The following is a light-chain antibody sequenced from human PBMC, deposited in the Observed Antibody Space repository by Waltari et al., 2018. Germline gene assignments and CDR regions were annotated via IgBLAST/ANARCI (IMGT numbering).Light chain of an antibody. CDR2: FGS. CDR3: MQGLQIPFT. Sequence: EIVMTQPPISPPVTPGEQAHLSCRYSESLLHTNGYYYLDWYLQRAGQSPQLLLYFGSNRASGVADRFSGSASGTDFTLQVSRVEAEDVGVYFCMQGLQIPFTFGQGTRLQI. J-gene: IGKJ2*01. V-gene: IGKV2-28*01. CDR1: ESLLHTNGYYY.